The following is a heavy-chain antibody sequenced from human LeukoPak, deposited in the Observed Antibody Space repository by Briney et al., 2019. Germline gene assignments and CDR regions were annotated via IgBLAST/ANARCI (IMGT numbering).Heavy chain of an antibody. D-gene: IGHD4-17*01. J-gene: IGHJ4*02. CDR2: IKQDGSEK. V-gene: IGHV3-7*01. Sequence: GGSLRLSCAASGFTFSNYAMTWVRQAPGKGLEWVANIKQDGSEKYYVDSVKGRFTISRDNAKNSLSLQMNSLRAEDTAVYYCARRDHGDYGEEYWGQGTLVTVSS. CDR3: ARRDHGDYGEEY. CDR1: GFTFSNYA.